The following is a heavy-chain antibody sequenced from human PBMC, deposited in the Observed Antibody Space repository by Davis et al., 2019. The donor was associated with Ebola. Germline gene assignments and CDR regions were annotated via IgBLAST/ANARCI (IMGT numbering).Heavy chain of an antibody. CDR2: IRARSKSYAT. Sequence: PGGSLRPSCAASGFSFSLAAIHWVRQAPGKGLEWVGRIRARSKSYATAYAESVKGRFTISRDDSKNTAYLQLTSLKIEDAAVYYCTTLIDFWGQGTLVTVSS. CDR3: TTLIDF. CDR1: GFSFSLAA. V-gene: IGHV3-73*01. D-gene: IGHD3-22*01. J-gene: IGHJ4*02.